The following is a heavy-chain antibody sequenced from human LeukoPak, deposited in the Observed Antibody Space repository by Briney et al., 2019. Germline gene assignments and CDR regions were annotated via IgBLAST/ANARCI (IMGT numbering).Heavy chain of an antibody. D-gene: IGHD3-10*01. CDR2: MSPDSGRT. Sequence: ASVKLSCKASGYTFTSYDLNWVRQATGQGLECLGWMSPDSGRTGYARKFQGRVTMTRNTSTGTAYMELSSLTSEDTAVYYCARTMVRAMPGFDYWGQGTLVTVSS. V-gene: IGHV1-8*01. CDR3: ARTMVRAMPGFDY. CDR1: GYTFTSYD. J-gene: IGHJ4*02.